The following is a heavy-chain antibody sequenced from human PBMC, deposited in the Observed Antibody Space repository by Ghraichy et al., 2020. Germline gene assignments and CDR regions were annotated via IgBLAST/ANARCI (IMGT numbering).Heavy chain of an antibody. J-gene: IGHJ4*02. V-gene: IGHV4-59*01. CDR2: VYHSGST. Sequence: SETLSLTCSVSGGSISTNYWTWIRQSPGKGLEWIGYVYHSGSTNYNPSLKSRVTILADTSKNQFSLKLTSLTAADTAVYYCARLAEPTALFGVVQPYFDYWGQGTRVTVSS. D-gene: IGHD3-3*01. CDR3: ARLAEPTALFGVVQPYFDY. CDR1: GGSISTNY.